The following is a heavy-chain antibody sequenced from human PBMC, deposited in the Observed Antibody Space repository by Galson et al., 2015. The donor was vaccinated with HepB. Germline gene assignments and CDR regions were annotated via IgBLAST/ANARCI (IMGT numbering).Heavy chain of an antibody. D-gene: IGHD3-22*01. CDR1: GFTFSSYG. J-gene: IGHJ4*02. CDR2: IRYDGSNK. CDR3: AREGAYYDSSGPLDY. V-gene: IGHV3-30*02. Sequence: SLRLSCAASGFTFSSYGMHWVRQAPGKGLEWVAFIRYDGSNKYYADSVKGRFTISRDNSKNTLYLQMNSLRAEDTAVYYCAREGAYYDSSGPLDYWGQGTLVTVSS.